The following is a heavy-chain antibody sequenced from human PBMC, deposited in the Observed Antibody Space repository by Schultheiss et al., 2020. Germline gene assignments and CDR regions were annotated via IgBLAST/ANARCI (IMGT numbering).Heavy chain of an antibody. CDR3: AREISYYDNRDY. V-gene: IGHV3-33*01. CDR2: IWYDGSNK. Sequence: GGSLRLSCAASGFTFSSYGMHWVRQAPGKGLEWVAVIWYDGSNKYYADSVKGRFTISRDNSKNTLYLQMNSLRAEDTALYYCAREISYYDNRDYWGQGTLVTVSS. CDR1: GFTFSSYG. J-gene: IGHJ4*02. D-gene: IGHD3-22*01.